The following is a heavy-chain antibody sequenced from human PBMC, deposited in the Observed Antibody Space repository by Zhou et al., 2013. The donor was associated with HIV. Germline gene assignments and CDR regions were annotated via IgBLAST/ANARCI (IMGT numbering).Heavy chain of an antibody. J-gene: IGHJ3*02. CDR1: GGTFSSYA. Sequence: QVQLVQSGAEVKKPGSSVKVSCKASGGTFSSYAISWVRQAPGQGLEWMGRIIPILGIANYAQKFQGRVTITADKSTSTAYMELSSLRSEDTAVYYCARPGSGWYDNAFDIWGQGTMVTVSS. V-gene: IGHV1-69*04. CDR2: IIPILGIA. D-gene: IGHD6-19*01. CDR3: ARPGSGWYDNAFDI.